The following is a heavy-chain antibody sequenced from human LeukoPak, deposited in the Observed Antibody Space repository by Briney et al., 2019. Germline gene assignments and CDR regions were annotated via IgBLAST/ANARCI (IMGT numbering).Heavy chain of an antibody. CDR3: ARLSTDSSGYYYVWWFDP. J-gene: IGHJ5*02. Sequence: ASVKVSCKASAYTFTSYGISWVRQAPGQGPEWMGWISAYNGNTNYAQKLQGRVTMTTDTSTSTAYMELRSLRSDDTAVYYCARLSTDSSGYYYVWWFDPWGQGTLVTVSS. CDR2: ISAYNGNT. D-gene: IGHD3-22*01. CDR1: AYTFTSYG. V-gene: IGHV1-18*01.